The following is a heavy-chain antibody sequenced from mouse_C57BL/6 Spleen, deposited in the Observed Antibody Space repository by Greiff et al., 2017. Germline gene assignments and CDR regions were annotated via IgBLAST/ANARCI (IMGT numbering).Heavy chain of an antibody. CDR1: GYTFTSYC. Sequence: QVQLQQPGAELVKPGASVKLSCKASGYTFTSYCMQWVKQRPGQGLEWIGEIDPSDSYTNYNQKFKGKATLTVDTSSSTAYMQLSSLTSEDSAVYYCARNAYWGQGTLVTVSA. J-gene: IGHJ3*01. CDR2: IDPSDSYT. V-gene: IGHV1-50*01. CDR3: ARNAY.